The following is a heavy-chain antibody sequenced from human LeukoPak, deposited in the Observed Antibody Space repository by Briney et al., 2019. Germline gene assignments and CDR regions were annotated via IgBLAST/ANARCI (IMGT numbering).Heavy chain of an antibody. Sequence: SETLSLTCTVSGGSISSSSYYWGWIRQPPGKGLEWIGSIYYSGSTYYNPSLKSRVTISVDTSKNQFSLKLSSVTAADTAVYYCARHLHYDFWSGYYTGLKWFDPWGQGTLVTVSS. CDR3: ARHLHYDFWSGYYTGLKWFDP. D-gene: IGHD3-3*01. CDR1: GGSISSSSYY. J-gene: IGHJ5*02. V-gene: IGHV4-39*01. CDR2: IYYSGST.